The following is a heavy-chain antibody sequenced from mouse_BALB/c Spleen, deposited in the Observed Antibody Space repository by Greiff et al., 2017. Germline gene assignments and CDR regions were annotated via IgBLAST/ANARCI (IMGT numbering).Heavy chain of an antibody. Sequence: VQLKQSGTVLARPGASVKMSCKASGYTFTSYWMHWVKQRPGQGLEWIGAIYPGNSDTSYNQKFKGKAKLTAVTSTSTAYMELSSLTNEDSAVYYFTNYYGSSFAYWGQGTLVTVSA. CDR3: TNYYGSSFAY. V-gene: IGHV1-5*01. J-gene: IGHJ3*01. CDR2: IYPGNSDT. D-gene: IGHD1-1*01. CDR1: GYTFTSYW.